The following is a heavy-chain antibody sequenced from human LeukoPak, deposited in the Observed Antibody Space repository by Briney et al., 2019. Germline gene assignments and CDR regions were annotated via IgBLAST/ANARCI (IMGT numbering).Heavy chain of an antibody. D-gene: IGHD3-22*01. CDR2: IYYSGNT. V-gene: IGHV4-59*01. CDR1: GGSISGYY. CDR3: ARESSPYYYDSSGYPELGHFDY. Sequence: SEPLSLTCTVSGGSISGYYWSWIRQPPGRGLEYIGHIYYSGNTDYNPSLKSRVTMSVDTSKNQFSLKLSSVTAADTAVYYCARESSPYYYDSSGYPELGHFDYWGQGTLVTVSS. J-gene: IGHJ4*02.